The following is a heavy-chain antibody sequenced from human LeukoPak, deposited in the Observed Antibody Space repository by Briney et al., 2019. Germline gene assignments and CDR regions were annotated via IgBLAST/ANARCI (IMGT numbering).Heavy chain of an antibody. V-gene: IGHV4-39*01. CDR1: GGSISSSSYY. D-gene: IGHD1-1*01. J-gene: IGHJ4*02. CDR2: IYYSGST. CDR3: ARQTQLNSGEYYFDY. Sequence: PSETLSLTCTVSGGSISSSSYYWGWIRQPPGKGLEWIGSIYYSGSTYYNPSLKSRVTISVDTSKNQFSLKLRSVPAADTAVYYCARQTQLNSGEYYFDYWGQGTLVTVSS.